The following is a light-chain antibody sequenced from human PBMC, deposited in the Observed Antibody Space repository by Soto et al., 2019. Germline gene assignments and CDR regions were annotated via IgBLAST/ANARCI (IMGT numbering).Light chain of an antibody. V-gene: IGKV2-28*01. CDR2: LGS. CDR1: QSLLHSNGYNY. CDR3: MQALQTLMYT. Sequence: DIVMTQSPLSLPVTPGEPASISCRSSQSLLHSNGYNYLDWYLQKPGQSPQLLIYLGSNRASGVPDRISGRGAGTDFTLKISRVEAEDVGVYYYMQALQTLMYTFGQGTKLEIK. J-gene: IGKJ2*01.